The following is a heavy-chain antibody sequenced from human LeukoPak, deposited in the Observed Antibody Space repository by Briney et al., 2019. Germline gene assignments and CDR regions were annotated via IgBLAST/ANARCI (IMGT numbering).Heavy chain of an antibody. V-gene: IGHV4-59*08. CDR3: ARLPGSTVDY. D-gene: IGHD4-4*01. Sequence: SETLSLTCTVSGGSISSYYWSWIRQPPGKGLEWIGYIYYSGSTNYNPSLKSRVTVSVDTSKNQFSLKLSSVTAADTGVYYCARLPGSTVDYWGQGTLVTVSS. CDR2: IYYSGST. J-gene: IGHJ4*02. CDR1: GGSISSYY.